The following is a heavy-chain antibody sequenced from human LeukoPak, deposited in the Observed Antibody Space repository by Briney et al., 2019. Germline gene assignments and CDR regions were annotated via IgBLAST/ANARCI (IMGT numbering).Heavy chain of an antibody. CDR3: AKGQTLAVAGMIY. V-gene: IGHV3-23*01. CDR2: ISGSGGST. Sequence: AGASLTLSCAASGFTFSSYAMSWVRQAPGKGLEWVSAISGSGGSTYYADSVKGRFTISRDNSKNTLYLQMNSLRAEDTAVYYCAKGQTLAVAGMIYWGQGTLVTVSS. D-gene: IGHD6-19*01. J-gene: IGHJ4*02. CDR1: GFTFSSYA.